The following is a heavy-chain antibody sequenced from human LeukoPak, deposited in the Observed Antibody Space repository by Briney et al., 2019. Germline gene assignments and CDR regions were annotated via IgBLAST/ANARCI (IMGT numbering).Heavy chain of an antibody. Sequence: GASVKVSCKASGYTFTGYYMHWVRQAPGQGLEWMGWINPNSGGTNYAQKFQGRVTMTRDTSISTAYMELSRLRSDDTAVYYCAKDLKRGYSYGYWAFTPGYWGQGTLVTVSS. V-gene: IGHV1-2*02. CDR1: GYTFTGYY. J-gene: IGHJ4*02. D-gene: IGHD5-18*01. CDR2: INPNSGGT. CDR3: AKDLKRGYSYGYWAFTPGY.